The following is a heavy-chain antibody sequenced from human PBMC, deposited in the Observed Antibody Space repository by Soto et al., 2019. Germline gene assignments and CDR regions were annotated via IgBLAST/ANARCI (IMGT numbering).Heavy chain of an antibody. CDR1: VVSISSSNW. Sequence: SETLSLTCAVSVVSISSSNWWRWVRQPPGKGLEWIGEIYHSGSTNYNPSLKSRVTISVDKSKNQFSLKLSSVTAADTAVYYCARLGRYCSSTSCYTTFDYWGQGTLVIVSS. CDR2: IYHSGST. V-gene: IGHV4-4*02. J-gene: IGHJ4*02. D-gene: IGHD2-2*01. CDR3: ARLGRYCSSTSCYTTFDY.